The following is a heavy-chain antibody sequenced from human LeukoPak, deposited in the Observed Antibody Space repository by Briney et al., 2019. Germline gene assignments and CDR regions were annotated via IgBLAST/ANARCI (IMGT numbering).Heavy chain of an antibody. CDR2: INHSGST. J-gene: IGHJ6*03. D-gene: IGHD6-13*01. V-gene: IGHV4-34*01. Sequence: SETLSLTCAVYGGSFSGYYWGWIRQPPGKGLEWIGEINHSGSTNYNPSLKSRVTISVDTSKNQFSLKLSSVTAADTAVYYCARVYSSSLAGTLYYYYYYMDVWGKGTTVTISS. CDR3: ARVYSSSLAGTLYYYYYYMDV. CDR1: GGSFSGYY.